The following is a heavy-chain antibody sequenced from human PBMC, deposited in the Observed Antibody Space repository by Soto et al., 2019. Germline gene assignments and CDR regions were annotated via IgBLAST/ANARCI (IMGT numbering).Heavy chain of an antibody. Sequence: QVQLQESGPGLVKPSQTLSLTCTVSGGSISSGGYYWSWIRQHPGKGLEWIGYIYYSGSTYYNPSLKSRVTISLDTSKNQFSLKLSSVTAADTAVYYCARAVPPDYDYVWGSYRYSYWYFDLWGRGTLVTVSS. CDR2: IYYSGST. CDR1: GGSISSGGYY. J-gene: IGHJ2*01. D-gene: IGHD3-16*02. CDR3: ARAVPPDYDYVWGSYRYSYWYFDL. V-gene: IGHV4-31*03.